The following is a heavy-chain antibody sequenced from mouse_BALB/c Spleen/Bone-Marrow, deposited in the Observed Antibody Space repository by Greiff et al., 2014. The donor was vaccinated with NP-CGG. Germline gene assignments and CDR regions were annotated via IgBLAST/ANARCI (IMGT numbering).Heavy chain of an antibody. CDR3: ARPNTDYFDY. J-gene: IGHJ2*01. CDR1: GFTFSSHA. V-gene: IGHV5-9-1*01. D-gene: IGHD5-1-1*01. Sequence: EVKLMESGGGLVKPGGSLKLSCAASGFTFSSHAKSWIRQTPEKRLEWVATISSGGNYTYYPDSVKGRFTISRDNAKNTLYLQMSSLRSEDTAMYYCARPNTDYFDYWGQGTTLTVSS. CDR2: ISSGGNYT.